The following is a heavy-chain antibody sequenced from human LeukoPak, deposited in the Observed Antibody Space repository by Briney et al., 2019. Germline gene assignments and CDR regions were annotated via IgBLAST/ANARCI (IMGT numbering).Heavy chain of an antibody. V-gene: IGHV3-23*01. D-gene: IGHD2-15*01. Sequence: PGGSLRLSCAASGFTFSSYAMSWVRQAPGKGLEWVSAISGSGGSTYYADSVKGRFTFSRDNSKNTLYLQMNSLRAEDTAVYYCAKDFSCSGGSCYSAVYFQHWGQGTLVTVSS. CDR1: GFTFSSYA. CDR2: ISGSGGST. J-gene: IGHJ1*01. CDR3: AKDFSCSGGSCYSAVYFQH.